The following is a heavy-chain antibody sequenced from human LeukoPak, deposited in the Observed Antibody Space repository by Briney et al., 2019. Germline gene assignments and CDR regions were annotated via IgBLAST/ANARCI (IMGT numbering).Heavy chain of an antibody. CDR3: ARVGYSSSWHYYMDV. D-gene: IGHD6-13*01. V-gene: IGHV3-66*02. J-gene: IGHJ6*03. Sequence: GGSLRLSCAASGFTVSSNYMSWVRQAPGKGLEWVSVIYSGGSTYYADSVKGRFTISRDNSKNTLYLQMNSLRAEETAVYYCARVGYSSSWHYYMDVWGKGTTVTVSS. CDR1: GFTVSSNY. CDR2: IYSGGST.